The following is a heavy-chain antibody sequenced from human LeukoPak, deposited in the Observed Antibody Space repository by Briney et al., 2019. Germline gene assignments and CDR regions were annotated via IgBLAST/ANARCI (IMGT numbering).Heavy chain of an antibody. CDR3: GKDRPNYYDSSGHYYRRNGDY. CDR2: INPNSGGT. Sequence: ASVKVSCKASGYTFTGYYMHWVRQAPGQGLEWMGRINPNSGGTNYAQKFQGRVTMTRDTSISTAYMELSRLRSDDTAVYYCGKDRPNYYDSSGHYYRRNGDYWGQGTQVTVSS. V-gene: IGHV1-2*06. J-gene: IGHJ4*02. CDR1: GYTFTGYY. D-gene: IGHD3-22*01.